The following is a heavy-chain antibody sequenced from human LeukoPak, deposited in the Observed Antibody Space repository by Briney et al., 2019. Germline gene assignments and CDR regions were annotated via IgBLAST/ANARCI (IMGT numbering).Heavy chain of an antibody. CDR2: ISYDGSNK. CDR3: AKDRRLYLTMVRGVFDY. Sequence: QTGGSLRLSCAASGFTFSSYGMHWVRQAPGKGLEWVAVISYDGSNKYYADSVKGRFTISRDNSKNTLYLQMNSLRAEDTAVYYCAKDRRLYLTMVRGVFDYWGQGTLVTVSS. J-gene: IGHJ4*02. CDR1: GFTFSSYG. V-gene: IGHV3-30*18. D-gene: IGHD3-10*01.